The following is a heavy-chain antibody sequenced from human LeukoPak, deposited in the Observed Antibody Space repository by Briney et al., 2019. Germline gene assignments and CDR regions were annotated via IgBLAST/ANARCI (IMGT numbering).Heavy chain of an antibody. CDR3: AREASTGDSSGYYWHYFDY. Sequence: SETLSLTCTVSGGSISSYYWSWIRQPPGKGLEWIGYIYYSGSTNYNPSLKSRVTISVDTSKNQFSLKLSSATAADTAVYYCAREASTGDSSGYYWHYFDYWGQGTLVTVSS. D-gene: IGHD3-22*01. CDR2: IYYSGST. CDR1: GGSISSYY. V-gene: IGHV4-59*01. J-gene: IGHJ4*02.